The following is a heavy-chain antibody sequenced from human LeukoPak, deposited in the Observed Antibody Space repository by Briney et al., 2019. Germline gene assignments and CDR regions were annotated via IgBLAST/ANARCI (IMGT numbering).Heavy chain of an antibody. CDR2: IYYSGST. CDR3: ARDATYSSGWYSYFDL. Sequence: PSETLSLTCTVSGGSISSYYWSWIRQPPGKGLEWIGYIYYSGSTNYNPSLKSRVTISVDTSKNQFSLKLSSVTAADTAVYYCARDATYSSGWYSYFDLWGRGTLVTVSS. J-gene: IGHJ2*01. D-gene: IGHD6-19*01. V-gene: IGHV4-59*01. CDR1: GGSISSYY.